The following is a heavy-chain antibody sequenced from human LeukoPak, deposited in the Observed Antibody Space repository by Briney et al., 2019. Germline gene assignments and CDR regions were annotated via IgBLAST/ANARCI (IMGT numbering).Heavy chain of an antibody. CDR2: ISGSGGST. CDR3: AKDLIQLWLHFDY. Sequence: ETLSLTCAVYGGSFSGYYWSWVRQAPGKGLEWVSAISGSGGSTYYVDSVKGRFTISRDNSKNTLYLQMNSLRAEDTAVYYCAKDLIQLWLHFDYWGQGTLVTVSS. D-gene: IGHD5-18*01. V-gene: IGHV3-23*01. J-gene: IGHJ4*02. CDR1: GGSFSGYY.